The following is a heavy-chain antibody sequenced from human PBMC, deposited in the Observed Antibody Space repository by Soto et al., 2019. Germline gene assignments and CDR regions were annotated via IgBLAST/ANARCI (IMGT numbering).Heavy chain of an antibody. D-gene: IGHD6-6*01. J-gene: IGHJ6*02. CDR2: IYYSGST. V-gene: IGHV4-59*12. Sequence: SETLSLTCTVSGGSISSYYWTWIRQPPGKGLEWIGYIYYSGSTNYNPSLKSRVTISVATSKTQFSLKLSSVTAADTAVYYCARDGYSSSSDYYYYGMDVWGQGTTVTVSS. CDR1: GGSISSYY. CDR3: ARDGYSSSSDYYYYGMDV.